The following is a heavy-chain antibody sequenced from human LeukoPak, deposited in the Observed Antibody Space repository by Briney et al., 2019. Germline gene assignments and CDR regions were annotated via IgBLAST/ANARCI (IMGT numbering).Heavy chain of an antibody. CDR3: TRDWYYTTDY. CDR1: GFSFSTTW. J-gene: IGHJ4*02. CDR2: ITSDGRNT. Sequence: PGGSLRLSCAASGFSFSTTWMNWVRQAPGKGLVSVSRITSDGRNTVYADSAKGRFTISRDNAKNTVYLQMDSLRDEDTAVYYCTRDWYYTTDYWGQGTLVTVSS. V-gene: IGHV3-74*01. D-gene: IGHD1-26*01.